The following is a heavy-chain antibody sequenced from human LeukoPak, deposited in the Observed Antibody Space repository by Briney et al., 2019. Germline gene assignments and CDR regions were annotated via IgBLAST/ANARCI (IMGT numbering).Heavy chain of an antibody. CDR2: ISHDGANK. D-gene: IGHD2-15*01. V-gene: IGHV3-30*04. CDR1: GFTFSNSA. J-gene: IGHJ4*02. Sequence: GGSLTLSCAGSGFTFSNSAIHWVRLAPGKGLEWVAFISHDGANKYFSHSVDGRFTVARLNSQNTAYLQMSNLRPEDTAIYYCATEDIDTGDFWGQGTPVTVSS. CDR3: ATEDIDTGDF.